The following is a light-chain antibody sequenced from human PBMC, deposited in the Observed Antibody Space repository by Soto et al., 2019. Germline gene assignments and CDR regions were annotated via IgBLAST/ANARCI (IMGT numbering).Light chain of an antibody. V-gene: IGLV2-14*01. CDR2: GVS. Sequence: QSALTQPASVSGSPGQSITISCTGTSSDVGGYNYVSWYQQHPGKAPKLMIYGVSNRPSGVSNRFSGSKSGNTASLTISGLQAEDEADYYCTSYTSGSTLRVFGGGTQLTVL. CDR3: TSYTSGSTLRV. J-gene: IGLJ3*02. CDR1: SSDVGGYNY.